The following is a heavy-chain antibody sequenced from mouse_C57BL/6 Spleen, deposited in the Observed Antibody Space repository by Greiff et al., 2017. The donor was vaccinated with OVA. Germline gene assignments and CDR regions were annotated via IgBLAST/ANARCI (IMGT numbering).Heavy chain of an antibody. J-gene: IGHJ4*01. CDR2: IYPGSGST. Sequence: QVQLQQPGAELVKPGASVKMSCKASGYTFTSYWITWVKQRPGQGLEWIGDIYPGSGSTKYNEKFKSKATLTVDRSSSTAYMQLSSLTSEDSAVYYCAAIYDGDLEAKGYWGQGTSVTVAT. V-gene: IGHV1-55*01. D-gene: IGHD2-3*01. CDR3: AAIYDGDLEAKGY. CDR1: GYTFTSYW.